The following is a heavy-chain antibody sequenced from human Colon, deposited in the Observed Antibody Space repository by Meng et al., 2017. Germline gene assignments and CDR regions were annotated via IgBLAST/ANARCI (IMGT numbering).Heavy chain of an antibody. D-gene: IGHD7-27*01. CDR1: GDSVSSNSAA. Sequence: SETLSLTFAISGDSVSSNSAAWNWIRQSPSRGLEWLGRTYYRSKGYNDYAVSVKSRITINPDTSKNQFSLQLNSVTPEDTAVYYCARSGGTGELYYYYGMDVWGQGTTVTVSS. J-gene: IGHJ6*02. V-gene: IGHV6-1*01. CDR2: TYYRSKGYN. CDR3: ARSGGTGELYYYYGMDV.